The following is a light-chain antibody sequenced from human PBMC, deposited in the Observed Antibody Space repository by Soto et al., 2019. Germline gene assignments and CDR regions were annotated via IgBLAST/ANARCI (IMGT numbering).Light chain of an antibody. CDR2: KAS. CDR3: QQYFSYPWT. CDR1: QSINDW. J-gene: IGKJ1*01. V-gene: IGKV1-5*03. Sequence: DIQMTQSPSTLSASVGDRVTITCRASQSINDWLAGYQQKPGKAPNLLIYKASSLQSGVPSRFSGSGSGTEFTLTISSLQPDDFATFYCQQYFSYPWTFGQGTKVEIK.